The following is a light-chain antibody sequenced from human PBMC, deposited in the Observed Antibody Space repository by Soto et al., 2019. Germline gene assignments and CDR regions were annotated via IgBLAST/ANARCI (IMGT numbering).Light chain of an antibody. CDR2: DTS. J-gene: IGKJ4*01. Sequence: EIVMPQSPATLSVSTGEGATLSCRASQGIGDTLAWYQQKPGQTPRLLIYDTSIRATGVPARFSGSRSGAEFTLTISSLQSDDFAVYYCQHDVTWPLTFGGGTKVESK. CDR1: QGIGDT. V-gene: IGKV3-15*01. CDR3: QHDVTWPLT.